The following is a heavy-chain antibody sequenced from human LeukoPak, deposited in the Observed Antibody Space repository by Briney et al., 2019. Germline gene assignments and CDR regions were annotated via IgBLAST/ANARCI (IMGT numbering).Heavy chain of an antibody. CDR2: FDPEDGET. CDR3: ATASYDSSGYFSYAAFDY. J-gene: IGHJ4*02. CDR1: GYTLTELS. D-gene: IGHD3-22*01. Sequence: GASVNVSCKVSGYTLTELSMHWVRQAPGKGLEWMGGFDPEDGETIYAQKFQGRVTMTEDTSTDTAYMELSSLRSEDTAVYYCATASYDSSGYFSYAAFDYWGQGTLVTVSS. V-gene: IGHV1-24*01.